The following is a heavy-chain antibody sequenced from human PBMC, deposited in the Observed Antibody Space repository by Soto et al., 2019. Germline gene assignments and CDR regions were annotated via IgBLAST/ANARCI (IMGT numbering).Heavy chain of an antibody. CDR1: GGSFGGYY. CDR2: INHSGST. J-gene: IGHJ6*02. CDR3: ARGSGPKQSSWYYYYYGMDV. D-gene: IGHD6-13*01. V-gene: IGHV4-34*01. Sequence: PSETLSLTCAVYGGSFGGYYGSWIRQPPGKGLEWIGEINHSGSTNYNPSLKSRVTISVDTSKNQFSLKLSSVTAADTAVYYCARGSGPKQSSWYYYYYGMDVWGQGTTVTVSS.